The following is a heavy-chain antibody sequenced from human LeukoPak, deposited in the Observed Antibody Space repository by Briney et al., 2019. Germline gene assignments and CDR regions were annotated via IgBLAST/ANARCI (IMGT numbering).Heavy chain of an antibody. D-gene: IGHD7-27*01. CDR1: SGSLSDYY. CDR3: ASRKLGNDY. CDR2: IYFIGGS. V-gene: IGHV4-59*01. Sequence: ESLSLTCTLSSGSLSDYYCSWIRQSPGGGLEWVGYIYFIGGSSYNPSLRSRVTISAHTSKNQFSLKLSSVTAADTAVYYCASRKLGNDYWRQGTLVTVSS. J-gene: IGHJ4*01.